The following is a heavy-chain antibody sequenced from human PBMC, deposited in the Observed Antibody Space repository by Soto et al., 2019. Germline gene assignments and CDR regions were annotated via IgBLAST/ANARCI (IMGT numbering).Heavy chain of an antibody. CDR2: ISGTGDST. Sequence: EVQLLESGGDLVQPGGSLRLSCAASGFTFSSYAMNWVRQAPGKGLEWVASISGTGDSTYYADSVKGRFTISRDNFANTLYLQMHSLRVDDTAVYYCSKERGVRGAYWGQGTLVIVSS. CDR1: GFTFSSYA. D-gene: IGHD3-10*01. V-gene: IGHV3-23*01. CDR3: SKERGVRGAY. J-gene: IGHJ4*02.